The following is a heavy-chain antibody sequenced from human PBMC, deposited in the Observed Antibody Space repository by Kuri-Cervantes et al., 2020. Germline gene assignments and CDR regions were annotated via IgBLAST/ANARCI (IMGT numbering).Heavy chain of an antibody. V-gene: IGHV3-43D*04. Sequence: GESLKISCAASGFTFDDYAMHWVRQAPGKGLEWVSLISWDGGSTYYADSVKGRFTISRDNANNSLFLQINSLRPEDAALYYCARGKIFRGYDGDGYYGDHFDYWGQGTLVTVSS. CDR2: ISWDGGST. J-gene: IGHJ4*02. CDR3: ARGKIFRGYDGDGYYGDHFDY. CDR1: GFTFDDYA. D-gene: IGHD3-22*01.